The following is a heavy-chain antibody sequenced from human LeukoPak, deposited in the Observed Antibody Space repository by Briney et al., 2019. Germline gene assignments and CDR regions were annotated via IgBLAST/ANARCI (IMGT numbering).Heavy chain of an antibody. CDR3: ARDVFSLGSGRYVGGGFDI. CDR2: ISSSSTYI. V-gene: IGHV3-21*01. Sequence: GGSLRLSCAASGFTLSTYSVSWVRQAPGKGLEWVSSISSSSTYIYYADSVKGRFTISRDNAKNSLYLQMNSLRAEDTAVYYCARDVFSLGSGRYVGGGFDIWGQGTMVTVPS. D-gene: IGHD1-26*01. J-gene: IGHJ3*02. CDR1: GFTLSTYS.